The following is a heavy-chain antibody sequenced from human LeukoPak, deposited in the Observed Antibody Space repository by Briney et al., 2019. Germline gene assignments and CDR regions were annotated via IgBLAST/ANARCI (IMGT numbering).Heavy chain of an antibody. CDR2: INHSGST. D-gene: IGHD6-19*01. J-gene: IGHJ4*02. CDR1: GGSFSGYY. Sequence: SESLSLTCALYGGSFSGYYCSWIRQPPGKGLEWLGEINHSGSTNYNPSLKSRVTISVDTSKNQFSLKLSSVTAADTAVYYCARGPKEQWLVLYDYWGQGTLVTVSS. CDR3: ARGPKEQWLVLYDY. V-gene: IGHV4-34*01.